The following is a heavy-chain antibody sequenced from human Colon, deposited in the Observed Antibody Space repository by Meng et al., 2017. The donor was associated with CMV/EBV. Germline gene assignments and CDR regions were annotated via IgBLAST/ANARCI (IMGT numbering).Heavy chain of an antibody. D-gene: IGHD6-6*01. CDR3: AGVDMGDSSSSPYYYYGMDV. V-gene: IGHV1-8*01. CDR1: GYTFTRYD. J-gene: IGHJ6*02. CDR2: MNPNSGNT. Sequence: SVPVSCQASGYTFTRYDIHWVRQATGQGLEWMGWMNPNSGNTGYAQKFQGRVTMTRNTAISTAYMELSSLRSEDTAVYYCAGVDMGDSSSSPYYYYGMDVWGQGTTVTVSS.